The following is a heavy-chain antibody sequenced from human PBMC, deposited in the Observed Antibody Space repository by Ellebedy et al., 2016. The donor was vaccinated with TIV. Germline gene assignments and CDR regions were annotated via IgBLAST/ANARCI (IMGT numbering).Heavy chain of an antibody. CDR1: GYTFTSYD. J-gene: IGHJ4*02. V-gene: IGHV1-8*01. CDR3: ASRAGYGDRDY. Sequence: ASVKVSCXASGYTFTSYDINWVRQATGQGLEWMGWMNPNSGNTGYAQKFQGRVTMTRDTSISTAYMELSRLRSDDTAVYYCASRAGYGDRDYWGQGTLVTVSS. CDR2: MNPNSGNT. D-gene: IGHD4-17*01.